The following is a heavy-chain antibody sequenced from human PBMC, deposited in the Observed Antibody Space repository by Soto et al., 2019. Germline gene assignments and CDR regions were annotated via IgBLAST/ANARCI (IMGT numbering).Heavy chain of an antibody. CDR3: ARHPGGRGYYYGMDV. J-gene: IGHJ6*02. V-gene: IGHV1-69*12. D-gene: IGHD2-15*01. CDR2: IIPIFGTA. CDR1: GGTFSSYA. Sequence: QVQLVQSGAEVKKPGSSVKVSCKASGGTFSSYAISWVRQAPGQGLEWMGGIIPIFGTANYAQKFQGRVTITADESTSSASMGLSSLRSEDTAVYYCARHPGGRGYYYGMDVWGQGTTVTVSS.